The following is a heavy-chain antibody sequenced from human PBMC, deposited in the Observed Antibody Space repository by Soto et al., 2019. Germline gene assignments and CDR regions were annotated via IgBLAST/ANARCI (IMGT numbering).Heavy chain of an antibody. CDR3: ARGGYSSSWALKYFQH. V-gene: IGHV4-61*01. Sequence: SETLSLTCTVPGGSVSSGSYYWSWIRQPPGKGLEWIGYIYYSGSTNYNPSLKSRVTISVDTSKNQFSLKLSSVTAADTAVYYCARGGYSSSWALKYFQHWGQGTLVTVSS. J-gene: IGHJ1*01. D-gene: IGHD6-13*01. CDR1: GGSVSSGSYY. CDR2: IYYSGST.